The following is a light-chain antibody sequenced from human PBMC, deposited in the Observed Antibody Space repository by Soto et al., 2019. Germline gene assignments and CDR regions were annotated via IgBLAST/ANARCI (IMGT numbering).Light chain of an antibody. Sequence: DIQMTQSPSSLSASVGDRVTITCQASHYLGNSLSWSQQKPGKAPKLLISDASNLETGVPSRFSASASGTDFTFTISSLQPEDIATYYCQQYDSLLFTFGGGTKVDIK. CDR2: DAS. V-gene: IGKV1-33*01. CDR1: HYLGNS. CDR3: QQYDSLLFT. J-gene: IGKJ4*01.